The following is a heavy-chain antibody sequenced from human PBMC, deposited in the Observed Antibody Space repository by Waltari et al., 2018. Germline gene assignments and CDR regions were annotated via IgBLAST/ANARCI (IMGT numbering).Heavy chain of an antibody. D-gene: IGHD4-4*01. J-gene: IGHJ3*01. V-gene: IGHV3-7*03. CDR3: ATYYSGSGDALDV. CDR2: RKGEGSDN. CDR1: GFPFSTYW. Sequence: EVQLVESGGGLVQPGGSLRLSCSASGFPFSTYWMSWVREAPRKGLEGGANRKGEGSDNDYVGPVKGRFTNSRDNAKNSVFLQMNSLRAEDTAVYYCATYYSGSGDALDVWGPGTMVSVFS.